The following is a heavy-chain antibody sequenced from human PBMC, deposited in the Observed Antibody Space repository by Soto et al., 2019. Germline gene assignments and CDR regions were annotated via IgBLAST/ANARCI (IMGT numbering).Heavy chain of an antibody. CDR2: ISYDGSNK. CDR3: AKDERDYGDYFTFDY. D-gene: IGHD4-17*01. V-gene: IGHV3-30*18. J-gene: IGHJ4*02. Sequence: VGALRLSCAASEFTFSSYGMHWVRQAPGKGLEWVAVISYDGSNKYYADSVKGRFTISRDNSMNTLYLQMNSLRAEDTAVYYCAKDERDYGDYFTFDYWGQGTLVTVSS. CDR1: EFTFSSYG.